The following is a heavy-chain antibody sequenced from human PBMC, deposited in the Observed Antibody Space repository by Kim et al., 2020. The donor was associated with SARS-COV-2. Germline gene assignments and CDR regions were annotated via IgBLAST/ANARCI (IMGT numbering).Heavy chain of an antibody. V-gene: IGHV1-18*01. CDR1: GYTFTTYG. CDR3: ARDLIASRPGWFDP. J-gene: IGHJ5*02. CDR2: ISAYNGNT. D-gene: IGHD6-6*01. Sequence: ASVKVSCKTSGYTFTTYGISWVRQAPGQGPEWMGWISAYNGNTNYAEKFQGRVTMTTDTSTNTAYMELRSLRSDDTAVYYCARDLIASRPGWFDPWGQGTLVIVSS.